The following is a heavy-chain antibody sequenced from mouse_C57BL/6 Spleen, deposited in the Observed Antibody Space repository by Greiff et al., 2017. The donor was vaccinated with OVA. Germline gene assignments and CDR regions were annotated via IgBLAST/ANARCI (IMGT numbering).Heavy chain of an antibody. CDR1: GFSLTSYG. V-gene: IGHV2-6*03. D-gene: IGHD2-4*01. J-gene: IGHJ4*01. Sequence: QVQLQQSGPGLVAPSQSLSITCTVSGFSLTSYGVHWVRQPPGKGLEWLVVIWSDGSTTYNSALKSRLSISKDNSKSQVFLKMTSLQTDDTAMYYCARGYDYESYAMDYWGQGTSVTVSS. CDR3: ARGYDYESYAMDY. CDR2: IWSDGST.